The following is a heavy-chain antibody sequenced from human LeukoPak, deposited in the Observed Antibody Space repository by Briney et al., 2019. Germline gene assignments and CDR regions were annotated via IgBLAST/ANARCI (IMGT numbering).Heavy chain of an antibody. Sequence: SVKVPCKASGGTFIRHGFSWVRQAPGQGLEWMGGIIPIFGTTNYAQNFQGRVTITADESTSTAYMELSSLRSEDTAVYYCASSYYYYYYMDVWGKGTTVTVSS. CDR1: GGTFIRHG. J-gene: IGHJ6*03. V-gene: IGHV1-69*13. CDR3: ASSYYYYYYMDV. CDR2: IIPIFGTT.